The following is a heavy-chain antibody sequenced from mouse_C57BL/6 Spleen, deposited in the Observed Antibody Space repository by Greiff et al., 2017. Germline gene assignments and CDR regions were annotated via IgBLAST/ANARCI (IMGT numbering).Heavy chain of an antibody. CDR3: AREGSNGAMDY. D-gene: IGHD2-5*01. CDR2: ISSGGSYT. J-gene: IGHJ4*01. V-gene: IGHV5-6*01. Sequence: EVQGVESGGDLVKPGGSLKLSCAASGFTFSSYGMSWVRQTPDKRLEWVATISSGGSYTYYPDSVKGRFTISRDNAKNTLYLQMSSLKSEDTAMYYCAREGSNGAMDYWGQGTSVTVSS. CDR1: GFTFSSYG.